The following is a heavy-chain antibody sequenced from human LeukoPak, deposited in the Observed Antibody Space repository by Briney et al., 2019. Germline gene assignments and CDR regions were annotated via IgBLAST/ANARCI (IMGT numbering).Heavy chain of an antibody. CDR1: GFTFSSYA. CDR2: ISDSGGST. J-gene: IGHJ5*02. CDR3: AKGLSINWFDP. Sequence: GGSLRLSCAASGFTFSSYAMSWVRQAPGKGLEWVSAISDSGGSTYYADSVKGRFTVSRDNAKNTLYLQMNSLRAEDTAVYYCAKGLSINWFDPWGQGTLVTVSS. V-gene: IGHV3-23*01. D-gene: IGHD2-2*02.